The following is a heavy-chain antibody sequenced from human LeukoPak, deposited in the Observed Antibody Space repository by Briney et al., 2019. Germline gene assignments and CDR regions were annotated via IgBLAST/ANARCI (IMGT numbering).Heavy chain of an antibody. CDR1: GGSISSGGYY. CDR2: IYHSGST. D-gene: IGHD6-13*01. J-gene: IGHJ1*01. CDR3: ARDQKEDSSSWYPEYFQH. Sequence: SETLSLTCTVSGGSISSGGYYWRWIRQPPGKGLGWIGYIYHSGSTYYNPSLKSRVTISVDRSKNQFSLKLSSVTAADTAVYYCARDQKEDSSSWYPEYFQHWGQGTLVTVSS. V-gene: IGHV4-30-2*01.